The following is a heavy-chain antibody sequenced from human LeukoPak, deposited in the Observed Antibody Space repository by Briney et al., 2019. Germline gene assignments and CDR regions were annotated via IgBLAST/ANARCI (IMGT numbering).Heavy chain of an antibody. Sequence: PGGSLRLSCAASGFTFSSYSMNWVRQAPGKGLEWVSAISGSGGSTHYADSVKGRFTTSRDNSKNTLYLQMNSLRAEDTAVYYCAKDRIRSTRPYDAFDIWGQGTMVTVSS. CDR1: GFTFSSYS. V-gene: IGHV3-23*01. CDR2: ISGSGGST. D-gene: IGHD2-2*01. J-gene: IGHJ3*02. CDR3: AKDRIRSTRPYDAFDI.